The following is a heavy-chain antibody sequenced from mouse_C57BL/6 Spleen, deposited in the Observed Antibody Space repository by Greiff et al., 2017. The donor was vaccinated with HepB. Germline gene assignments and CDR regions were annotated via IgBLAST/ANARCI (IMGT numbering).Heavy chain of an antibody. J-gene: IGHJ4*01. CDR2: IYPGDGDT. D-gene: IGHD3-1*01. V-gene: IGHV1-80*01. CDR3: ARSGRGLSMDY. CDR1: GYAFSSYW. Sequence: QVQLQQSGAELVKPGASVKISCKASGYAFSSYWMNWVKQRPGKGLEWIGQIYPGDGDTNYNGKFKGKATLTADKSSSTAYMQLSSLTSEDSAVYFCARSGRGLSMDYWGQGTSVTVSS.